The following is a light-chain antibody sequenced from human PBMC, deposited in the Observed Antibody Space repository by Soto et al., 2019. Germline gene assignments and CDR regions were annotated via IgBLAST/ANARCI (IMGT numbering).Light chain of an antibody. CDR1: HSVSNK. CDR2: YAS. V-gene: IGKV3-15*01. Sequence: EIVMTQSPVTLSVSPGERATLSCRASHSVSNKLAWYQQKPGQAPRLLIYYASTRAIGVPTRFSGSGSGTDFTLTISSLQSEDFATYYCQQYNDWPRAFGQGTKVDMK. CDR3: QQYNDWPRA. J-gene: IGKJ1*01.